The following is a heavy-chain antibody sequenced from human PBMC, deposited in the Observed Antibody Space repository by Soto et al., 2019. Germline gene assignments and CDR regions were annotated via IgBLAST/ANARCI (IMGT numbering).Heavy chain of an antibody. Sequence: PGGSLRLSCAASGFTFSTYAMTWVRQAPEKGLEWVSIISSSGDATYYLDSVKGRFTISRDNSRNTLHLQMNSLRAEDAAVYFCAKNGDFWSWGMDVWGQGTTVTVSS. J-gene: IGHJ6*02. CDR1: GFTFSTYA. V-gene: IGHV3-23*01. D-gene: IGHD3-3*01. CDR2: ISSSGDAT. CDR3: AKNGDFWSWGMDV.